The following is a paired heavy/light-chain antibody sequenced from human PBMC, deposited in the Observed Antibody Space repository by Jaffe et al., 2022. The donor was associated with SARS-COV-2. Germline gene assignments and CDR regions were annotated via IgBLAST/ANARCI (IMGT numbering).Heavy chain of an antibody. J-gene: IGHJ4*02. Sequence: EVQLAASGGGLVQPGRSLRVSCVASGFTLEDRAMHWVRQVPGKGLEWVAGISWVGDRIVYVDSVKGRFTISRDNAKNSLYLQMNSLRVEDTALYFCAKAYCSSLNCHFEYWGRGTLVTVSS. D-gene: IGHD2-2*01. CDR1: GFTLEDRA. CDR2: ISWVGDRI. CDR3: AKAYCSSLNCHFEY. V-gene: IGHV3-9*01.
Light chain of an antibody. CDR1: QGITNY. CDR3: QQYDTYPFT. Sequence: DIQMTQSPSSLSASVGDRVTFTCRASQGITNYLAWFQQKPGRAPKSLIYAASSLESGVPSRFSGSGSGTDFTLTISSLQPEDFATYYCQQYDTYPFTFGPGTKVDIK. CDR2: AAS. V-gene: IGKV1-16*01. J-gene: IGKJ3*01.